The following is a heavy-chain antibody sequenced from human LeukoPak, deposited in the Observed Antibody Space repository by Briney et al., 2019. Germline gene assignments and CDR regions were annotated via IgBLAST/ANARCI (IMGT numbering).Heavy chain of an antibody. CDR1: GFTFSSYW. D-gene: IGHD3-10*01. Sequence: PGGSLRLSCAASGFTFSSYWMHWVRRAPGKGLVWVSRINSDGSSTSYADSVKGRFTISRDTAKNTLYLQMNRLRAEDTAVYYCARARRSGGEDLDYWGQGTLVTVSS. CDR3: ARARRSGGEDLDY. V-gene: IGHV3-74*01. CDR2: INSDGSST. J-gene: IGHJ4*02.